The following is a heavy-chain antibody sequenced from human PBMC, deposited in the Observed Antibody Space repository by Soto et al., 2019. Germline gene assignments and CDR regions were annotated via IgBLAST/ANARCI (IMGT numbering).Heavy chain of an antibody. CDR3: AKDLTIFGVIYYYYGMDV. D-gene: IGHD3-3*01. J-gene: IGHJ6*02. Sequence: GGSLRLSCAASGFTFSSYAMSWVRQAPGKGLEWVSAISGSGGSTYYADSVKGRFTISRDNSKNTLYLQMNSLRAEDTAVYYCAKDLTIFGVIYYYYGMDVWGQGTTVTVSS. V-gene: IGHV3-23*01. CDR2: ISGSGGST. CDR1: GFTFSSYA.